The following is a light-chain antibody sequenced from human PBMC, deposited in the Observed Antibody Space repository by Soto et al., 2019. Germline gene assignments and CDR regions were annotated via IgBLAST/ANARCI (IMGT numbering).Light chain of an antibody. CDR1: QNITNY. V-gene: IGKV1-33*01. J-gene: IGKJ5*01. CDR3: QQYENIPT. CDR2: DAS. Sequence: EIQMTQSPSSMSASVGDRVTITCQASQNITNYLNWYKQKPGRAPKLLIYDASNLEAGVPSRFRGSGSGTDFTFTIRRLKPEDIATYYCQQYENIPTFGQGTRLEIK.